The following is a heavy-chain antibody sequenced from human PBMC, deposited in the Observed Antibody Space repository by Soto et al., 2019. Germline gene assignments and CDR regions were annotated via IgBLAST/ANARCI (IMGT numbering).Heavy chain of an antibody. CDR2: IYYSGST. D-gene: IGHD5-18*01. CDR1: GGSIRSGGYY. V-gene: IGHV4-31*03. Sequence: SETLSLTCTVSGGSIRSGGYYWSWVRQSPRRGLEWIGNIYYSGSTYYNPSLKSRLTISVDTSKNQFSLNLSSVSAADTAVYYCARDRLMATAGTARHYFGLDVWGQGTAVTVSS. J-gene: IGHJ6*02. CDR3: ARDRLMATAGTARHYFGLDV.